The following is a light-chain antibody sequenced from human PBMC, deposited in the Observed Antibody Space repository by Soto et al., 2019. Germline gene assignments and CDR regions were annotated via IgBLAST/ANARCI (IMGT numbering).Light chain of an antibody. V-gene: IGLV2-14*03. Sequence: QSVLTQPASVSGSPGQSITISCTGTSSDIGGYNYVSWYQQHPGKAPKLMIYDVSNRPSGVSNRFSGSKSGNTASLTISGLQGEDEADYYCSSYTRSSTRVFGGGTKVTVL. CDR3: SSYTRSSTRV. CDR1: SSDIGGYNY. J-gene: IGLJ2*01. CDR2: DVS.